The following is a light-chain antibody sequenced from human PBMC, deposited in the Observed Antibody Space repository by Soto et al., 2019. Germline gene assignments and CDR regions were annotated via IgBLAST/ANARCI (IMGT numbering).Light chain of an antibody. CDR2: AAS. V-gene: IGKV1-39*01. CDR1: QSIGTY. CDR3: QQSYSTQYT. Sequence: DIQMTQSPSSLSALVGDRVTITCRATQSIGTYLSWYQQKPGKAPKLLIYAASSLQSGVPSRFGGSGSGTDCTLTISHLQPDEFANYLCQQSYSTQYTFGEGTMLDIK. J-gene: IGKJ2*01.